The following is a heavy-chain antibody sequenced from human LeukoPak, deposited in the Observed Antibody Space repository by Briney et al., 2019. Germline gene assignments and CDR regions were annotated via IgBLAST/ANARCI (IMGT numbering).Heavy chain of an antibody. CDR3: ARVHASGYNIYNWFDP. CDR2: IYYSGGT. J-gene: IGHJ5*02. D-gene: IGHD5-12*01. V-gene: IGHV4-39*07. Sequence: SETLSLTCTVSGGSISSSNYYWGWVRQPPGKGLEWIGSIYYSGGTYYNPSLKSRVTISIDTSKDQFSLSLRSVTAADTAVFHCARVHASGYNIYNWFDPWGQGTLVTVSS. CDR1: GGSISSSNYY.